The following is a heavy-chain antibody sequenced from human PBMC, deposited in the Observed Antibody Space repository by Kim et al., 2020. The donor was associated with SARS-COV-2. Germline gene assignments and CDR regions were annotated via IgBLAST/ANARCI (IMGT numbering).Heavy chain of an antibody. CDR1: GGSISSSSYY. J-gene: IGHJ5*02. CDR3: ARVLARYCSGGSCYGLWFDP. D-gene: IGHD2-15*01. Sequence: SETLSLTCTVSGGSISSSSYYWGWIRQPPGKGLEWIGSIYYSGSTYYNPSLKSRVTISVDTSKNQFSLKLSSVTAADTAVYYCARVLARYCSGGSCYGLWFDPWGQGTLVTVSS. V-gene: IGHV4-39*01. CDR2: IYYSGST.